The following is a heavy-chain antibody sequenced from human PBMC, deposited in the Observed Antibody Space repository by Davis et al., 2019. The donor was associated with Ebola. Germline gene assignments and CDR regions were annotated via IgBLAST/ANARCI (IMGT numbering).Heavy chain of an antibody. J-gene: IGHJ3*02. CDR1: GFTFSSYA. Sequence: GESLKISCAASGFTFSSYAMSWVRQAPGKGLEWVSAISGSGGSTYYADSVKGRFTISRDNSKNTLYLQMNSLRAEDTAVYYCAKEISGSGSYYNGPYDAFDIWGQGTMVTVSS. CDR2: ISGSGGST. D-gene: IGHD3-10*01. CDR3: AKEISGSGSYYNGPYDAFDI. V-gene: IGHV3-23*01.